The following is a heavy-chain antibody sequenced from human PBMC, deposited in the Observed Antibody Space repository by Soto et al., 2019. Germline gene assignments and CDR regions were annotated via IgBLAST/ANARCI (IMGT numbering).Heavy chain of an antibody. D-gene: IGHD3-10*01. Sequence: GSLRLSCAASGFTFSSYDMTWVRQAPGKGLEWVSAISGSGGSTNYGDSVKGRFIISRDNSKNTLFMQMNSLRVEDTAVYYCAIRGLSKSEVRGYFDYWGRGTLVTVSS. CDR3: AIRGLSKSEVRGYFDY. CDR2: ISGSGGST. J-gene: IGHJ4*02. V-gene: IGHV3-23*01. CDR1: GFTFSSYD.